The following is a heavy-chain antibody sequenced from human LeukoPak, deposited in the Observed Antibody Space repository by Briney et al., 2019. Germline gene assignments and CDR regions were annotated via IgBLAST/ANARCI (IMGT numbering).Heavy chain of an antibody. CDR1: GGTFSSYA. V-gene: IGHV1-69*05. CDR2: IIPIFGTA. Sequence: SVRVSCKASGGTFSSYAISWVRQAPGQGLEWMGRIIPIFGTANYAQKFQGRVTITTDESTSTAYMELSSLRSEDTAVYYCARDPRATTVTTYWFDPWGQGTLVTVSS. CDR3: ARDPRATTVTTYWFDP. D-gene: IGHD4-17*01. J-gene: IGHJ5*02.